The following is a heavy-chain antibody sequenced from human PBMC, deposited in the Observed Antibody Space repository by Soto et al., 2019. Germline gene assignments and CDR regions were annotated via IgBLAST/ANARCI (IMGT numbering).Heavy chain of an antibody. Sequence: SVKVSCKASGGTLSSYSISWVRQAHGQGLEWIGGIIPIFGTANYAQKFQGRVTITADESTSTAYQELSSLRSEDTAVYYCARDTTWLIAVAATGRAFDIWGQGTMVTVSS. J-gene: IGHJ3*02. CDR2: IIPIFGTA. CDR1: GGTLSSYS. CDR3: ARDTTWLIAVAATGRAFDI. V-gene: IGHV1-69*13. D-gene: IGHD6-19*01.